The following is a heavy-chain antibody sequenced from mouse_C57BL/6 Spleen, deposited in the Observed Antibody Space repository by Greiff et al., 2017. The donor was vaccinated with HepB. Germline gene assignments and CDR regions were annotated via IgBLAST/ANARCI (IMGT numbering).Heavy chain of an antibody. CDR3: ARSDYCSSSFAY. J-gene: IGHJ3*01. CDR2: IYPGDGDT. CDR1: GYAFSSYW. D-gene: IGHD1-1*01. V-gene: IGHV1-80*01. Sequence: QVQLKESGAELVKPGASVKISCKASGYAFSSYWMNWVKQRPGKGLEWIGQIYPGDGDTNYNGKFKGKATLTADKSSITAYMQLSSLTSEDSAVYFCARSDYCSSSFAYWGQGTLVTVSS.